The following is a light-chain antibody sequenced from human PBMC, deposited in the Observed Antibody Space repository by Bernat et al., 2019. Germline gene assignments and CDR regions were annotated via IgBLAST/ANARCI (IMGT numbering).Light chain of an antibody. J-gene: IGKJ1*01. CDR3: QQRSNWPWT. Sequence: EIVLTQSPATLSLSPGERAIPSSGASESVSSYLAWYQQKPGQVPRLSTYNASNRATAIPARFSVSGSGTDFTLTISSLEPEDFAVYYCQQRSNWPWTFGQGTKVEIK. CDR1: ESVSSY. CDR2: NAS. V-gene: IGKV3-11*01.